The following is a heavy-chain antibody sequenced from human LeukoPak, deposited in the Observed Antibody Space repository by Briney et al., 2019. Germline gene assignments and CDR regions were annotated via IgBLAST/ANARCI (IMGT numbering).Heavy chain of an antibody. J-gene: IGHJ4*02. Sequence: ASVTVSCKTSGYSFSNYDINWVRQATGQGLEWMGWMNPKSGNTGYAQKFQGRVTMTRNTSITTAYMELSSLRSEDTAVYYCARERSYYGSGSSFDYWGQGTLVTVSS. CDR3: ARERSYYGSGSSFDY. CDR2: MNPKSGNT. V-gene: IGHV1-8*01. CDR1: GYSFSNYD. D-gene: IGHD3-10*01.